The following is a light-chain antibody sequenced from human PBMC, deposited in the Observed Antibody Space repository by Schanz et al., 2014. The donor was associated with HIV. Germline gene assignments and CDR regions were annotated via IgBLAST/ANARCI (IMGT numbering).Light chain of an antibody. CDR1: SSNIGAGYD. CDR3: QSYDSSLRASV. V-gene: IGLV1-40*01. J-gene: IGLJ3*02. Sequence: QSVLTQPPSVSGAPGQSITISCTGNSSNIGAGYDVHWYQQLPGTAPKLLIYGNNNRPSGVPDRFSGSKSGTSASLAITGLQADDEADYYCQSYDSSLRASVFGGGTKLTVL. CDR2: GNN.